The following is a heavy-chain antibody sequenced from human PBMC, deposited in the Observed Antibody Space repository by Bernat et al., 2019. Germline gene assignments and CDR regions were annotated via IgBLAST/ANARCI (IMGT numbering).Heavy chain of an antibody. D-gene: IGHD3-10*01. CDR2: IYYSGST. Sequence: QVQLQESGPGLVKPSQTLSLTCTVSGGSISSGDYYWSWIRQHPGKGLEWIGYIYYSGSTYYNPSLKSRVTISVDTSKNQFSLKLSSVTAADTPVYYCAREYYYGSGSYSFYFDYWGQGTLVTVSS. CDR3: AREYYYGSGSYSFYFDY. CDR1: GGSISSGDYY. V-gene: IGHV4-31*03. J-gene: IGHJ4*02.